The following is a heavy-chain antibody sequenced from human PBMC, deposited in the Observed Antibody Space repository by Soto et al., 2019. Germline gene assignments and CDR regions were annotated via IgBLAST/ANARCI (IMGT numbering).Heavy chain of an antibody. CDR1: GYTFTSYA. D-gene: IGHD3-10*01. J-gene: IGHJ4*02. V-gene: IGHV1-3*01. CDR2: INAGNGNT. Sequence: GASVKVSCKASGYTFTSYAMHWVRQAPGQRLEWMGWINAGNGNTKYSQKFQGRVTITRDTSASTAYMEMNSLRSEDTAVYYCARKDYYGSGIYYFDSWGQGTQVTV. CDR3: ARKDYYGSGIYYFDS.